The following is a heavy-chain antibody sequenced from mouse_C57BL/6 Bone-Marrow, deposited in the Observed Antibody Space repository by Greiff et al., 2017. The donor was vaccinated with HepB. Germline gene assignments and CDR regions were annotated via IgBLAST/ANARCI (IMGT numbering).Heavy chain of an antibody. CDR1: GYTFTSYW. CDR2: INPSSGYT. CDR3: ARHPRAMDY. J-gene: IGHJ4*01. Sequence: VQLQQSGAELAKPGASVKLSCKASGYTFTSYWMHWVKQRPGQGLEWIGYINPSSGYTKYNQKFKDKATLTADKSPSTAYMQLSSLTYEDSAVYYWARHPRAMDYWGQGTSVTVSS. V-gene: IGHV1-7*01.